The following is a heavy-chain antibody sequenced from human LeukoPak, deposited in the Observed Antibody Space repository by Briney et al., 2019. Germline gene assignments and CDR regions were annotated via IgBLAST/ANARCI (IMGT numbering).Heavy chain of an antibody. Sequence: GGSLRLSCAASGFTFSSYAMHWVRQAPGKGLEYVSAISSNGGSTYYANSVKGRFTISRDNSKNTLYLQMGSLRAEDMAVYYCARDGYSSGRYYYYYMDVWGKGTTVTVSS. CDR3: ARDGYSSGRYYYYYMDV. D-gene: IGHD6-19*01. CDR2: ISSNGGST. CDR1: GFTFSSYA. V-gene: IGHV3-64*01. J-gene: IGHJ6*03.